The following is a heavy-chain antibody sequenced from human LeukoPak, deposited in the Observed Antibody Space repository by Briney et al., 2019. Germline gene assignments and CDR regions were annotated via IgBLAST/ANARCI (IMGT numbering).Heavy chain of an antibody. Sequence: GASVKVSCKASGYTFTGYYIHWVRQAPGQGLEWMGWINPNSGGTNYAQKFQGRVTMTRDTSISTAYMELSRLRSDDTAVYYCAGLLDYGDYFDYWGQGTLVTVSS. CDR1: GYTFTGYY. J-gene: IGHJ4*02. D-gene: IGHD4-17*01. V-gene: IGHV1-2*02. CDR3: AGLLDYGDYFDY. CDR2: INPNSGGT.